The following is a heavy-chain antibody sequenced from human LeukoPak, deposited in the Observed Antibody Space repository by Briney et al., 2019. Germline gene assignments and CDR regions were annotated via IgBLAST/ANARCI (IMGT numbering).Heavy chain of an antibody. CDR1: GFTFSDYY. CDR3: AKDPSYNWNSGVDY. CDR2: ISSSGSTI. V-gene: IGHV3-11*04. Sequence: GGSLRLSCAASGFTFSDYYMSWIRQAPGKGLEWVSYISSSGSTIYYADSVKGRFTISRDNSKNTLYLQMNSLRAEDTAVYYCAKDPSYNWNSGVDYWGQGTLVTVSS. D-gene: IGHD1-7*01. J-gene: IGHJ4*02.